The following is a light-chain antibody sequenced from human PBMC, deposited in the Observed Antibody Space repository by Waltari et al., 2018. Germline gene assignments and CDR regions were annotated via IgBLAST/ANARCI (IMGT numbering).Light chain of an antibody. CDR1: RSNLGTNV. CDR3: SAWDDSLNGHMI. V-gene: IGLV1-44*01. CDR2: SNN. J-gene: IGLJ2*01. Sequence: QSLLTQPPSVSGTSGQSVTISCSGSRSNLGTNVVRWYQQLPGTAPKLLIHSNNKRPSGVPDRFSCSKSGTSASLAISGLQSEDEGDYYCSAWDDSLNGHMIFGGGTKLIVL.